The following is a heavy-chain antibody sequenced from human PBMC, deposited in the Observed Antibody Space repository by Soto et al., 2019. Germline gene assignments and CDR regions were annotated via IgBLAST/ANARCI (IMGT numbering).Heavy chain of an antibody. D-gene: IGHD6-13*01. CDR2: IYYSGST. Sequence: SETLSLTCTVSGGSISSGGYYWSWIRQHPGKGLEWIGYIYYSGSTYYNPSLKSRVTISVDTSKNQFSLKLSSVTAADTAVYYCARDKPPIAAAGNDAFDIWGQGTMVTVSS. J-gene: IGHJ3*02. CDR1: GGSISSGGYY. V-gene: IGHV4-31*03. CDR3: ARDKPPIAAAGNDAFDI.